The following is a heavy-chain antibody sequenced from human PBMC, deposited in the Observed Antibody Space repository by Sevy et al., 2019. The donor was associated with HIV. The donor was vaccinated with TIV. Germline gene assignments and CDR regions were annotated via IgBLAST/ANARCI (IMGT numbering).Heavy chain of an antibody. V-gene: IGHV1-69*13. CDR3: ARDHQPSDAFDT. J-gene: IGHJ3*02. Sequence: ASVKVSCKASGGTFSSYAISWVRQAPGQGLEWMGGIIPIFGTANYAQKFQGRVTITADESTSTAYMELSSLRSEDTAVYYCARDHQPSDAFDTWGQGTMVTVSS. CDR2: IIPIFGTA. CDR1: GGTFSSYA.